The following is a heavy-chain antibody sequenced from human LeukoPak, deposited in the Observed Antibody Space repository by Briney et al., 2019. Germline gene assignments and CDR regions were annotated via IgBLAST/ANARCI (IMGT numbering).Heavy chain of an antibody. V-gene: IGHV3-23*01. D-gene: IGHD5-18*01. CDR1: GFTFNDYA. CDR2: ISDNGRST. CDR3: AKGGYNYGTLIHFDS. Sequence: GGSLRLSCAASGFTFNDYAMSWVRQAPGKGLEWVSGISDNGRSTYYTDSVKGRFAISRDNSENTLYPQMNSLRADDTALYYCAKGGYNYGTLIHFDSWGQGTLVTVSS. J-gene: IGHJ4*02.